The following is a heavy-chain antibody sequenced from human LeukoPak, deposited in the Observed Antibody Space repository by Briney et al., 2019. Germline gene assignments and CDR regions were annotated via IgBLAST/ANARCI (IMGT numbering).Heavy chain of an antibody. CDR3: ARDSHPITGTTGYFDY. D-gene: IGHD1-20*01. CDR2: ISYDGSNK. J-gene: IGHJ4*02. CDR1: GFTFSSYA. Sequence: GRSLRLSCAASGFTFSSYAMHWVRQAPGKGLEWVAVISYDGSNKYYADSVKGRFTISRDNSKNTLYLQMSSLRAEDTAVYYCARDSHPITGTTGYFDYWGQGTLVTVSS. V-gene: IGHV3-30-3*01.